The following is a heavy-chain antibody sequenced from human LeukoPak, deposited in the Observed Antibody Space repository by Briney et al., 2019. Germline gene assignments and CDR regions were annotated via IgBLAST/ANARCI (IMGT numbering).Heavy chain of an antibody. CDR3: TRDLEY. CDR2: ISSGGSVM. J-gene: IGHJ4*02. Sequence: GGSLRLSCGASGYTFSDYTMNWVRRAPGKGPEWISYISSGGSVMHYADSVEGRFTISRDNVENSLYLQMSSLRVEDTAVYYCTRDLEYWGQGVLVTVSS. CDR1: GYTFSDYT. V-gene: IGHV3-48*01.